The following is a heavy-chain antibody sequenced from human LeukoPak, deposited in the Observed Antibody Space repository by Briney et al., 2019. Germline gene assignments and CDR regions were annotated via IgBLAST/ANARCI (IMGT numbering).Heavy chain of an antibody. V-gene: IGHV3-23*01. D-gene: IGHD6-13*01. CDR1: GFTFSSYA. CDR3: AKDSSSWETSDY. Sequence: GGSLRLSCAASGFTFSSYAMNWVRQTPGKGLEWVAGISGSGGTTHYADSVKGRFTMSRDNSKNTVFLQMDSLRGEDTAVYYCAKDSSSWETSDYWGQGTLVTVSS. CDR2: ISGSGGTT. J-gene: IGHJ4*02.